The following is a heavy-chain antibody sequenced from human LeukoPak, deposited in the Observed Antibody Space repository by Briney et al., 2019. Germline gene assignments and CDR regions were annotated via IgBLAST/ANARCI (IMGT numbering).Heavy chain of an antibody. CDR2: ISSSSSYI. D-gene: IGHD3-9*01. V-gene: IGHV3-21*01. CDR1: GFTFSSYS. Sequence: GGSLRLSCAASGFTFSSYSMNWVRQAPGKGLEWVSSISSSSSYIYYADSVKDRFTISRDNAKNSLYLQMNSLRAEDTAVYYCARGHLDYDILTGYSYWGQGTLVTVSS. J-gene: IGHJ4*02. CDR3: ARGHLDYDILTGYSY.